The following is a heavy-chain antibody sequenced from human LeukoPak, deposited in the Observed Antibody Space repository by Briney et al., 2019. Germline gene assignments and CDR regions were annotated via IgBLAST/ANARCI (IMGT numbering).Heavy chain of an antibody. V-gene: IGHV3-53*01. D-gene: IGHD4-23*01. J-gene: IGHJ6*03. CDR3: ARGNTTVVGGYYHYHMDV. CDR2: IYSGGST. Sequence: PGGSLRLSCAASGFTVSSNDMSWVRQAPGKGLECISVIYSGGSTDYADSVKGRLTISRDNSKNTLYLQMNSLRAEDTALYYCARGNTTVVGGYYHYHMDVWGKGTTVTVSS. CDR1: GFTVSSND.